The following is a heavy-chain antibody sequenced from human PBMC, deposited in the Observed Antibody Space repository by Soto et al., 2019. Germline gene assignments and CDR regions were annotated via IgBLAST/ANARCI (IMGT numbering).Heavy chain of an antibody. CDR1: GYTFTTYG. V-gene: IGHV1-18*01. J-gene: IGHJ4*02. CDR3: ARDVGDVGDYYDSSGYSPTLGN. D-gene: IGHD3-22*01. Sequence: QVQLVQSGAEVKKPGASVKVSCKASGYTFTTYGITWVRQAPGPGLEWLGWISAYNGNSNYAQKFQVRVSLTTDTSTSTAYMELRSLKSDDSAVYYCARDVGDVGDYYDSSGYSPTLGNWGQGTLVTVSS. CDR2: ISAYNGNS.